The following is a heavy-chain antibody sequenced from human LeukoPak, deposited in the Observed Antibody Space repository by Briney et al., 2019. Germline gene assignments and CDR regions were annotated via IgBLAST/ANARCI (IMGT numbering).Heavy chain of an antibody. D-gene: IGHD3-22*01. Sequence: SETLSLTCTVSGGSISSYYWSWIRQPPGKGLEWIGYIYYSGSTYYNPSLKSRVTISVDTSKNQFSLKLSSVTAADTAVYYCARARDSSGYRTRYYYYYYMDVWGKGTTVTISS. V-gene: IGHV4-59*12. J-gene: IGHJ6*03. CDR2: IYYSGST. CDR3: ARARDSSGYRTRYYYYYYMDV. CDR1: GGSISSYY.